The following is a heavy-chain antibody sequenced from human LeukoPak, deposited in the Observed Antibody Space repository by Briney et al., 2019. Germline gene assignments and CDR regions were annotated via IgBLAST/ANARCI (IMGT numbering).Heavy chain of an antibody. V-gene: IGHV3-30-3*01. Sequence: GRTLRLSCAASGFTFSSYAMHWVRQAPGKGLEWVAVISYDGSNKYYADSVKGRFTISRDNSKNTLYLQMNSLRAEDTAVYYCARREEGRLRPVGSFDYWGQGTLVTVSS. J-gene: IGHJ4*02. CDR1: GFTFSSYA. CDR3: ARREEGRLRPVGSFDY. D-gene: IGHD4-17*01. CDR2: ISYDGSNK.